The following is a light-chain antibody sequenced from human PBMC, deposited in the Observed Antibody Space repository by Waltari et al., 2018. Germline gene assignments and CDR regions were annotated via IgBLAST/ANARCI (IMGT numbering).Light chain of an antibody. CDR3: IQGSHLPYT. Sequence: DVVMTQSPLSLPITPGQPASISCRSSQSLVYSDGKTYLTWYHQKPGQPPRRLIYQVSNRDSGVPERFSGSGAGTDFTLKISRMETEDVGVYYCIQGSHLPYTFGQGTKVEIK. CDR1: QSLVYSDGKTY. CDR2: QVS. J-gene: IGKJ2*01. V-gene: IGKV2-30*01.